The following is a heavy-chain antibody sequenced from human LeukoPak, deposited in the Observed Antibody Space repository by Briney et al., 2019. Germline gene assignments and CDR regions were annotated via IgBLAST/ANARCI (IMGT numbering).Heavy chain of an antibody. CDR2: ISGSGGST. V-gene: IGHV3-23*01. CDR1: GFTFSSYA. CDR3: ARDIESSGYLAPSGAFDI. J-gene: IGHJ3*02. D-gene: IGHD3-22*01. Sequence: GGSLRLSCAASGFTFSSYAMSWVRQAPGKGLEWVSAISGSGGSTYYADSVKGRFTISRDNSKNTLYLQMNSLRAEDTAVYYCARDIESSGYLAPSGAFDIWGQGTMVTVSS.